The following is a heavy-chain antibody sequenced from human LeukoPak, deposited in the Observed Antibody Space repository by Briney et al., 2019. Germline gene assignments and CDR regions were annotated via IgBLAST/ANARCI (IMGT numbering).Heavy chain of an antibody. D-gene: IGHD1-7*01. Sequence: GSSVKVSCKASGGTFSSYANSWVRQAPGQGLEWMGGIIPIFGTANYAQKFQGRVTITADESTSTAYMELSSLRSEDTAVYYCARAGELELRDGYFDYWGQGTLVTVSS. CDR1: GGTFSSYA. CDR2: IIPIFGTA. CDR3: ARAGELELRDGYFDY. J-gene: IGHJ4*02. V-gene: IGHV1-69*01.